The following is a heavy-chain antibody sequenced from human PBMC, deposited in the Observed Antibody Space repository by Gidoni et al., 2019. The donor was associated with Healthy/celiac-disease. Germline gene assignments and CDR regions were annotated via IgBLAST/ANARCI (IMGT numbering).Heavy chain of an antibody. Sequence: EVQLVESGGGLVQPGGSLRLSCVASGFPFSRYSMNWVRQAPGKGLEWVSYISSSSSTIYYADSVKGRFTISRDNAKNSLYLQMNSLRAEDTAVYYCAREPVFYGDYPLGSDWGQGTLVTVSS. CDR1: GFPFSRYS. CDR2: ISSSSSTI. J-gene: IGHJ4*02. CDR3: AREPVFYGDYPLGSD. D-gene: IGHD4-17*01. V-gene: IGHV3-48*01.